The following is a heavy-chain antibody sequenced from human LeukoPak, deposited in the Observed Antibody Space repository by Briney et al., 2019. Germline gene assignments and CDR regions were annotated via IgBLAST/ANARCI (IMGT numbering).Heavy chain of an antibody. V-gene: IGHV3-30*18. CDR1: GFTFSSYG. Sequence: GRSLRLSCAASGFTFSSYGMHWVRQAPGKGLEWVAVISYDGSNKYYADSVKGRFTISRDNPKNTLYLQMNSLRAEDTAVYYCAKGGYYDSSGYPDAFDIWGQGTMVTVSS. CDR2: ISYDGSNK. CDR3: AKGGYYDSSGYPDAFDI. D-gene: IGHD3-22*01. J-gene: IGHJ3*02.